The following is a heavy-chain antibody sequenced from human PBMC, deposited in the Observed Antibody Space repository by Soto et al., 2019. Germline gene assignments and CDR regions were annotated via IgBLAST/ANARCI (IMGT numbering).Heavy chain of an antibody. CDR1: GGSISSYY. D-gene: IGHD6-19*01. J-gene: IGHJ4*02. CDR2: IYHSGST. Sequence: QVQLQESGPGLVKPSETLSLTCTVSGGSISSYYWSWIRQPPGKGLEWIGYIYHSGSTNYNPSLKSRVTISVATSKNKFSLTLSSVTAADTAVYYCARETTAVAVDYWGQGTLVTVSS. V-gene: IGHV4-59*01. CDR3: ARETTAVAVDY.